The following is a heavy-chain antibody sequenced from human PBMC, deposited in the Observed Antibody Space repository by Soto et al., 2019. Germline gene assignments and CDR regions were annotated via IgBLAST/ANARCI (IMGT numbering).Heavy chain of an antibody. Sequence: GGSLRLSCAASGFTFTRYSMNWVRQAPGKGLEWVASISSTTNYIYYGESLKGRLTISRDNAKNSMYLQMNTLRAEDTAVYYCARESEDLSSNLDFWGQGTLVTVSS. CDR3: ARESEDLSSNLDF. CDR2: ISSTTNYI. J-gene: IGHJ4*02. V-gene: IGHV3-21*06. CDR1: GFTFTRYS.